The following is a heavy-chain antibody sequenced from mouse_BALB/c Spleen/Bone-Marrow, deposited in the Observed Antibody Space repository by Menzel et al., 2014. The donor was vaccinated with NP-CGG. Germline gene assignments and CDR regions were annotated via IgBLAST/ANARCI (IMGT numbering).Heavy chain of an antibody. V-gene: IGHV1-81*01. J-gene: IGHJ4*01. CDR2: IYPGSGST. CDR3: ARLDGNYRYAMDY. D-gene: IGHD2-1*01. Sequence: QVQLQQSGPELVKPGASVKMSCKASGCTFTDYVITWVKQRTGQGLEWIGEIYPGSGSTYYNEKFKGKATLTADKSSNTAYMQLGSLTSEDSAVYFCARLDGNYRYAMDYWGQGTSVTVSS. CDR1: GCTFTDYV.